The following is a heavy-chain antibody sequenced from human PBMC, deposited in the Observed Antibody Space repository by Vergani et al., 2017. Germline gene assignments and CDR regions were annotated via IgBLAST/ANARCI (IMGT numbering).Heavy chain of an antibody. CDR2: INPNSGGT. D-gene: IGHD6-13*01. CDR1: GYTFTGYY. CDR3: ARTPIAAAGDNWFDP. Sequence: QVQLVQSGAEVKKPGASVKVSCKASGYTFTGYYMHWVRQAPGQGLEWMGWINPNSGGTNYAQKFQGRVTMTRDTYISTAYMELSRLRSDDTAVYYRARTPIAAAGDNWFDPWGQGTLVTVSS. J-gene: IGHJ5*02. V-gene: IGHV1-2*02.